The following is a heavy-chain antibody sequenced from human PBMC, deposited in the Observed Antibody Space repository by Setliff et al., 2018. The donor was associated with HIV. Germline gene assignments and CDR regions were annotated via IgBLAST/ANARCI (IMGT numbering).Heavy chain of an antibody. D-gene: IGHD3-3*01. CDR3: AKGHYDFWSGYYTGPYYYGMDV. Sequence: GGSLRLSCAASGFTFSSYWMHWVRQAPGKGLVWVSRINSDGSSTSYADSVKGRFTISRDNSKNTLYLQMNSLRTDATAVYYCAKGHYDFWSGYYTGPYYYGMDVWGQGTTVTVSS. CDR1: GFTFSSYW. J-gene: IGHJ6*02. CDR2: INSDGSST. V-gene: IGHV3-74*01.